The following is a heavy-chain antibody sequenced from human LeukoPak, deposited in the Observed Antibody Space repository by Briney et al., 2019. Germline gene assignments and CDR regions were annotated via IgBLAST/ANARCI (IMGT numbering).Heavy chain of an antibody. CDR1: GFTFSSYS. V-gene: IGHV3-21*01. CDR2: ISSSSNYI. Sequence: NPGGSLRLSCAASGFTFSSYSMNWVRQAPGKGLEWVSSISSSSNYIYYADSVKGRFTIPRDNAKNSLYLQMNSLRAEDTAVYYCARGRFAVGAGCYFDYWGQGTLVTVSS. CDR3: ARGRFAVGAGCYFDY. D-gene: IGHD1-26*01. J-gene: IGHJ4*02.